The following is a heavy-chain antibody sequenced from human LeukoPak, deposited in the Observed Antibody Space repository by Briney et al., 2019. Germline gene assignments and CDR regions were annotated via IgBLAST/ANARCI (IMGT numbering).Heavy chain of an antibody. CDR2: MHTSGGT. D-gene: IGHD1-1*01. CDR3: ARDRANNWSQDWFDP. J-gene: IGHJ5*02. V-gene: IGHV4-4*07. Sequence: SETLSLTCTVSGGSISSYYWSWIRQPAGKGLEWIGRMHTSGGTDYNPSLKSRVTISLDTSKNQFSLKLSSVTAADTAVYYCARDRANNWSQDWFDPWGQGTLVTVSS. CDR1: GGSISSYY.